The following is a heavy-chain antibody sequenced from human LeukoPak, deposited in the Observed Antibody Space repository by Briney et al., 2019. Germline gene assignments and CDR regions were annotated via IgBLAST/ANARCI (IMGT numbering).Heavy chain of an antibody. J-gene: IGHJ4*02. CDR3: ARDNYDSSANDY. CDR1: GGSFSGYY. CDR2: INHSGST. D-gene: IGHD3-22*01. Sequence: PSETLSLTCAVYGGSFSGYYWSWIRQPPGKGLEWIGEINHSGSTNYNPSLKSRVTISVDTSKNQFSLKLSSVTAADTAVYYCARDNYDSSANDYWGQGTLDTVSS. V-gene: IGHV4-34*01.